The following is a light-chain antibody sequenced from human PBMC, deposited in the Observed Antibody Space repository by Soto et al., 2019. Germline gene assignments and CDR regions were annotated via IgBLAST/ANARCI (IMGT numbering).Light chain of an antibody. CDR3: SSYTITHIPVI. V-gene: IGLV2-14*01. CDR2: EVS. CDR1: SSDVGGYNY. Sequence: QSALTQPRSVSGSPGQSVTISCTGTSSDVGGYNYVSWYQQHPGKAPKLMIYEVSNRPSGVSNRFSGSKSDNTASLTITGLQAEDEASYYCSSYTITHIPVIFGGGTQLPS. J-gene: IGLJ2*01.